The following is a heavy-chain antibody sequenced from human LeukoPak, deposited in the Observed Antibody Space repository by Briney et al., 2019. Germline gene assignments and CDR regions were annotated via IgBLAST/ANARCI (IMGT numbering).Heavy chain of an antibody. CDR3: ARAPGGYCSSTSCPPFHYGMDV. Sequence: SVKVSCKASGGTFSSYAISWVRQAPGQGLEWMERIIPIFGIANYAQKFQGRVTITADKSTSTAYMELSSLRSEDTAVYYCARAPGGYCSSTSCPPFHYGMDVWGQGTTVTVPS. J-gene: IGHJ6*02. CDR1: GGTFSSYA. D-gene: IGHD2-2*03. CDR2: IIPIFGIA. V-gene: IGHV1-69*04.